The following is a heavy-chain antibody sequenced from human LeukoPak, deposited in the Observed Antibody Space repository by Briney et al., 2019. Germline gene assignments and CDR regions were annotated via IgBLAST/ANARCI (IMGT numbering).Heavy chain of an antibody. CDR1: GFSISSYA. Sequence: GGSLRLSCAASGFSISSYAMSWVRQAPGKGLEWVSAISGSGGATYYADSVMGRFTIFRDNSKNTLYLQMNSLRAEDTAVYYCAKTGDSSGYYQYYGMDVWGQGTTVTVSS. CDR3: AKTGDSSGYYQYYGMDV. J-gene: IGHJ6*02. CDR2: ISGSGGAT. D-gene: IGHD3-22*01. V-gene: IGHV3-23*01.